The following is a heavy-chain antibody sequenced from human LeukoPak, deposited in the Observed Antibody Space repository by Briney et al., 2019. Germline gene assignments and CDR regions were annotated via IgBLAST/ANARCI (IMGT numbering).Heavy chain of an antibody. Sequence: ASVKVSCKASGGTFSSYVISWVRQAPGQGLEWMGGIIPIFGTANYAQKFQGRVTITADESTSTAYMELSSLRSEDTAVYYCARDSDSSSSYYYYYMDVWGKGTTVTVSS. CDR2: IIPIFGTA. D-gene: IGHD6-6*01. CDR1: GGTFSSYV. V-gene: IGHV1-69*13. CDR3: ARDSDSSSSYYYYYMDV. J-gene: IGHJ6*03.